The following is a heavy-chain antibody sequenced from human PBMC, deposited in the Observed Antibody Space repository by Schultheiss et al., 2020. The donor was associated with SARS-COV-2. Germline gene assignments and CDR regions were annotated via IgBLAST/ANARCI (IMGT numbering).Heavy chain of an antibody. CDR3: ARDGDYYDSSGYSPDFDY. CDR1: GGTFSSYA. Sequence: SVKVSCKASGGTFSSYAISWVRQAPGQGLEWMGRIIPIFGIANYAQKFQGRVTITADKSTSTAYMELSSLRSEDTAVYYCARDGDYYDSSGYSPDFDYWGQGTLVTVSS. V-gene: IGHV1-69*04. D-gene: IGHD3-22*01. CDR2: IIPIFGIA. J-gene: IGHJ4*02.